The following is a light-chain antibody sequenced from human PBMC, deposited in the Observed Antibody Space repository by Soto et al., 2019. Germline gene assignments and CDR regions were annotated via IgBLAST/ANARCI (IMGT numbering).Light chain of an antibody. CDR1: QDISSS. J-gene: IGKJ4*01. CDR2: GAS. V-gene: IGKV1-13*02. CDR3: QQTKSYPST. Sequence: AIQLSQTPSSLSASVGDRVTITCRASQDISSSLAWYQQKAGKAPKLLIYGASILQSGVPSGFSGSGFGTDFTLTISSLRAEDFAIYFCQQTKSYPSTFGGGTSVEI.